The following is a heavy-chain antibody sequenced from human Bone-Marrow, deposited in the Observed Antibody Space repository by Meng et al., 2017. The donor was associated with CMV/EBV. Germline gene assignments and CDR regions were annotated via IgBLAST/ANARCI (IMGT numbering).Heavy chain of an antibody. CDR2: IYYSGST. D-gene: IGHD5-18*01. CDR3: ARENDTAMLPRSYFDY. CDR1: GGSISSSSYY. V-gene: IGHV4-39*07. J-gene: IGHJ4*02. Sequence: SETLSLTCTVSGGSISSSSYYWGWIRRPPGKGLEWIGSIYYSGSTYYNPSLKCRVTISVDTSKNQFSLKLSSVTAADTAVYYCARENDTAMLPRSYFDYWGQGTLVTVSS.